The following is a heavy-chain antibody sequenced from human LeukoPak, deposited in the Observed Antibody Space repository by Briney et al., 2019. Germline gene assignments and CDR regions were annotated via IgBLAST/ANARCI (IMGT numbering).Heavy chain of an antibody. J-gene: IGHJ4*02. CDR3: ARQSSSSSFPFDY. Sequence: ESLKISCKGSGYSFTSYWIGWVRQMPGKGLEWMGIIYPGDSDTRYSPSFQGQVTISADKSISSAYLQWSSLKASDTAMYYCARQSSSSSFPFDYWGQGTLVTVSS. D-gene: IGHD6-6*01. V-gene: IGHV5-51*01. CDR1: GYSFTSYW. CDR2: IYPGDSDT.